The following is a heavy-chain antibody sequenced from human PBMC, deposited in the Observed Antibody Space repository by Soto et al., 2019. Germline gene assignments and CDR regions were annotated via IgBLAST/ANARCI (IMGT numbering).Heavy chain of an antibody. J-gene: IGHJ6*02. CDR2: INPNSGGT. Sequence: SVKFSCKASGYTFTGYYMHWVRQAPGQGLEWMGWINPNSGGTNYAQKFQGWVTMTRDTSISTAYMELSRLRSDDTAVYYCARSITPWLVLGCYYYGLDVWGQGTTDNVS. D-gene: IGHD6-19*01. CDR1: GYTFTGYY. CDR3: ARSITPWLVLGCYYYGLDV. V-gene: IGHV1-2*04.